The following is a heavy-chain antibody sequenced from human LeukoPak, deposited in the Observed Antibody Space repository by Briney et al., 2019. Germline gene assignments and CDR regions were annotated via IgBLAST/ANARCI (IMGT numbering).Heavy chain of an antibody. D-gene: IGHD6-13*01. Sequence: PGGSLRLSCAASGFTFSSYAVHWVRQAPGKGLEWVAVISYDGSNKYYADSVKGRFTISRDNSKNTLYLQMNSLRAEDTAVYYCAREYPTDSSSWHRYFDYWGQGTLVTVSS. J-gene: IGHJ4*02. CDR2: ISYDGSNK. V-gene: IGHV3-30-3*01. CDR1: GFTFSSYA. CDR3: AREYPTDSSSWHRYFDY.